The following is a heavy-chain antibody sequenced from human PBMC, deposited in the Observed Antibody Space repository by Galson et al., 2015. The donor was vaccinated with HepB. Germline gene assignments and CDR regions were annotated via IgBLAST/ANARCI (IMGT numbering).Heavy chain of an antibody. CDR2: ISSNGGST. V-gene: IGHV3-64D*06. CDR3: VKDPRAAAGTYYYYMDV. CDR1: GFTFSSYA. Sequence: SLRLSCAASGFTFSSYAMHWVRQAPGKGLEYVSAISSNGGSTYYADSVKGRFTISRDNSKNTLYLQMSSLRAEDTAVYYCVKDPRAAAGTYYYYMDVWGKGTTVTVSS. D-gene: IGHD6-13*01. J-gene: IGHJ6*03.